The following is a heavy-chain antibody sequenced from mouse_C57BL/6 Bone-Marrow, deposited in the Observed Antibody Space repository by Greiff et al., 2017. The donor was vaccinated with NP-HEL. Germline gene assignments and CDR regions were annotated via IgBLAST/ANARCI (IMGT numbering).Heavy chain of an antibody. J-gene: IGHJ4*01. CDR1: GYTFTSYW. Sequence: QVQLQQPGAELVKPGASVKLSCKASGYTFTSYWMHWVKQRPGRGLEWIGRIDPNSGGTKYNEKFKSKATLTVDKPSSTAYMQLSSLKSEDSAVYDCARPRLDYYGSRGAMDYWGQGTSVTVSS. D-gene: IGHD1-1*01. CDR2: IDPNSGGT. CDR3: ARPRLDYYGSRGAMDY. V-gene: IGHV1-72*01.